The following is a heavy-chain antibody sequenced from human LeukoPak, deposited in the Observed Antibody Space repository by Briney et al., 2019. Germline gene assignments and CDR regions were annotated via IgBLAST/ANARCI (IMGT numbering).Heavy chain of an antibody. CDR3: ARDPPRGYCSGGSCYSYYFDY. CDR1: GRTFSIYA. V-gene: IGHV1-69*06. J-gene: IGHJ4*02. CDR2: IIPIFGTA. Sequence: ASVKVSSTASGRTFSIYAISWVRQAPGQGLEWMGRIIPIFGTANYAQKFQGRVTITADKSTSTAYMELSSLRSEDTAVYYCARDPPRGYCSGGSCYSYYFDYWGQGTLVTVSS. D-gene: IGHD2-15*01.